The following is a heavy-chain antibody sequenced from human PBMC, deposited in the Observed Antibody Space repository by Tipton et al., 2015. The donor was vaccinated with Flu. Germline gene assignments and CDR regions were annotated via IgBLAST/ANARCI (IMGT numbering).Heavy chain of an antibody. CDR2: IDHSGST. D-gene: IGHD6-19*01. J-gene: IGHJ5*02. Sequence: GLVKPSETLSLTCVVYGESFRGSYWSWIRQPPGKGLEWIGEIDHSGSTNNNPSLKSRVTISVDTSKNQFSLKLSSVTAADTAVYYCARAKAVASPLYNWFDPWGQGTLVTVSS. CDR3: ARAKAVASPLYNWFDP. CDR1: GESFRGSY. V-gene: IGHV4-34*01.